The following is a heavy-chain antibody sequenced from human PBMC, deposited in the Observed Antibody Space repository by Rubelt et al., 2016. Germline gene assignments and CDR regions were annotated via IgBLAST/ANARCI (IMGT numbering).Heavy chain of an antibody. CDR2: LSYTGST. V-gene: IGHV4-39*01. CDR3: ASQPGNANNWYWFDH. CDR1: GGSISTGSYY. Sequence: QLQLQESGPGLVKPSDTLSLSCTVSGGSISTGSYYWGWIRQAPGTGLERIGSLSYTGSTFYNPSLDIRVTMSVDRSRNRFSLQLSSLTAADTAVYYCASQPGNANNWYWFDHWGQGTLVTVSS. J-gene: IGHJ5*02. D-gene: IGHD1-1*01.